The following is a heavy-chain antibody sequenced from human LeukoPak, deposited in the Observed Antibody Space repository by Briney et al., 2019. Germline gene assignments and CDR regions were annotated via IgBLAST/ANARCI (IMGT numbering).Heavy chain of an antibody. J-gene: IGHJ4*02. V-gene: IGHV4-34*01. D-gene: IGHD3-16*02. CDR3: ARGPYDYVWWSYRYTGPDY. CDR1: GGSFSGYY. Sequence: SETLSLTCAVYGGSFSGYYWSWIRQPPGKGLEWIGEINHSGSTNYNPSLKSRVTISVDTSKNQFSLKLSSVTAADTAVYYCARGPYDYVWWSYRYTGPDYWGQGTLVTVSS. CDR2: INHSGST.